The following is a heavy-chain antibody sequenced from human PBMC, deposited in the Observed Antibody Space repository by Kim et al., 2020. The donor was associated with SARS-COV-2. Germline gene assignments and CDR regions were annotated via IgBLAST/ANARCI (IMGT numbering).Heavy chain of an antibody. CDR1: GGSFSGYY. V-gene: IGHV4-34*01. D-gene: IGHD6-13*01. CDR3: ARLPRIAAAAPDAFDI. Sequence: SETLSLTCAVYGGSFSGYYWSWIHQPPGKGLEWIGEINHSGSTNYNPSLKSRVTISVDTSKNQFSLKLSSVTAADTAVYYCARLPRIAAAAPDAFDIWGQGTMVTVSS. J-gene: IGHJ3*02. CDR2: INHSGST.